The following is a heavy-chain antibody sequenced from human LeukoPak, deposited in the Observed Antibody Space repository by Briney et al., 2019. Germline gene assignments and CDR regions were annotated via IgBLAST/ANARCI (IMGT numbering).Heavy chain of an antibody. CDR1: GGSISSYY. J-gene: IGHJ6*02. V-gene: IGHV4-59*01. D-gene: IGHD5-12*01. CDR3: GREVAPIRDSYYYYYGIDV. CDR2: IYCSGST. Sequence: SGTLSLTCTVSGGSISSYYWSWIRQPPGKGLEWVGYIYCSGSTNYNPSLKSRVQISVDTSKTQSSLTLSSVRAAPTGVYSCGREVAPIRDSYYYYYGIDVWGHGNTVTASS.